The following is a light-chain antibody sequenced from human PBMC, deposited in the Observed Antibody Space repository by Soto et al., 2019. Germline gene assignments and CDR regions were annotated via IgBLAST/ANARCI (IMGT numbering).Light chain of an antibody. CDR2: EVS. Sequence: QSALTQPASVSGSPGQSITISCTATNSDFGDYNYVSWYQHHPGKAPKLIIYEVSNRPSGVSIRFSGSKSGNTASLTISGLQAEDEDDYYCSSYTSSIIPFCVFGAGTKVTVL. V-gene: IGLV2-14*01. CDR3: SSYTSSIIPFCV. CDR1: NSDFGDYNY. J-gene: IGLJ1*01.